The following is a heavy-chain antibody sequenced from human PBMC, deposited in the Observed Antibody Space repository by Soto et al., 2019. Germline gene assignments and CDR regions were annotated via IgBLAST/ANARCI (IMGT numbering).Heavy chain of an antibody. CDR1: GGTFSSYA. CDR2: IIPIFGTA. Sequence: SVKVSCKASGGTFSSYAISWVRQAPGQGLEWMGGIIPIFGTANYAQKFQGRVTITADESTSTAYMELSSLRSEDTAVYYCARDFIVVVTAARLGYYYGMDVWGQGTTVTVSS. J-gene: IGHJ6*02. V-gene: IGHV1-69*13. CDR3: ARDFIVVVTAARLGYYYGMDV. D-gene: IGHD2-21*02.